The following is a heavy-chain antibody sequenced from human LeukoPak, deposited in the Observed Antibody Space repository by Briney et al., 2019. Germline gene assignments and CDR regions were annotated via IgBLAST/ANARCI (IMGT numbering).Heavy chain of an antibody. Sequence: SETLSLTCTVSGGSISSSSYYWGWIRQPPWKGLEWIGSIYYSGSTYYNPSLKSRVTISVDTSKNQFSLKLSSVTAADTAVYYCARHLILNKYSSGWVCWFDPWGQGTLVTVSS. J-gene: IGHJ5*02. CDR2: IYYSGST. CDR3: ARHLILNKYSSGWVCWFDP. CDR1: GGSISSSSYY. D-gene: IGHD6-19*01. V-gene: IGHV4-39*01.